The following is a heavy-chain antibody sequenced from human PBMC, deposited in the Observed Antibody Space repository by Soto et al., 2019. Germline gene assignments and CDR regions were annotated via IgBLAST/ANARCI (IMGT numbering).Heavy chain of an antibody. CDR3: ARDESTQAPGTYYYYGMDV. J-gene: IGHJ6*02. D-gene: IGHD1-1*01. V-gene: IGHV4-31*03. CDR2: IYYSGST. CDR1: GGSISSGGYY. Sequence: QVQLQESGPGLVKPSQTLSLTCTVSGGSISSGGYYWSWIRQHPGKGLEWIGYIYYSGSTYYNPSLKSRVTISVDTSNKQFSLKLSSVNAADTAVYYCARDESTQAPGTYYYYGMDVWGQGTTVTVSS.